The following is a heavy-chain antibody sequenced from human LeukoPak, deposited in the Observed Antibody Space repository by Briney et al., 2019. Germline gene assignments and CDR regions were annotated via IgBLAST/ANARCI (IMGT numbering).Heavy chain of an antibody. CDR3: ARITAGYYDILTGTNFDY. V-gene: IGHV1-2*02. J-gene: IGHJ4*02. D-gene: IGHD3-9*01. CDR1: GYTFTGYY. CDR2: INPNSGGT. Sequence: GASVKVSCKASGYTFTGYYMHWVRQAPGQGLEWMGWINPNSGGTNYAQKFQGRVTMTRDTSISTAYMELSRLRSDDTAVYYCARITAGYYDILTGTNFDYWGQGTLVTVSS.